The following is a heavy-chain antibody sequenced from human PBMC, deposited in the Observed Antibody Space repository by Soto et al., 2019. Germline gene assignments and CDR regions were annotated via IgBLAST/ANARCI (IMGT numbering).Heavy chain of an antibody. CDR2: ISYDGSNK. CDR1: GFTFSSYG. D-gene: IGHD1-7*01. Sequence: QVQLVESGGGVVQPGRSLRLCCAASGFTFSSYGMHWVRQAPGKGLEWVAVISYDGSNKYYADSVKGRFTISRDNSNNTLYLQMNSLRAEDTAVYYCAKDWELDYWGQGTLVTVSS. CDR3: AKDWELDY. J-gene: IGHJ4*02. V-gene: IGHV3-30*18.